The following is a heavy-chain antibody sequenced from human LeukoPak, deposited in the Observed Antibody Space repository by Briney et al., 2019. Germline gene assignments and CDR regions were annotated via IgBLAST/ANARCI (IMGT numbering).Heavy chain of an antibody. Sequence: ASVKVSCKASGYTFTSYDMHWGRQAPGQGLEWMGIINPSGGSRSYAQEFQGRVNMTRDTSKSTVYMELSSLRSEDTAVYYCATPRLAAAGTSAYYYGMDVWGQGTTVNVSS. CDR2: INPSGGSR. D-gene: IGHD6-13*01. CDR1: GYTFTSYD. J-gene: IGHJ6*02. CDR3: ATPRLAAAGTSAYYYGMDV. V-gene: IGHV1-46*01.